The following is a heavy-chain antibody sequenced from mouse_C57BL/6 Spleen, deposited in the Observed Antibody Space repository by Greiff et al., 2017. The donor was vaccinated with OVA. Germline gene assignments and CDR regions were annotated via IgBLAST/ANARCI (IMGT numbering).Heavy chain of an antibody. J-gene: IGHJ4*01. V-gene: IGHV5-9*01. D-gene: IGHD1-1*01. CDR3: ARQGYYGSSPYAMDY. CDR1: GFTFSSYT. CDR2: ISGCGGNT. Sequence: EVMLVESGGGLVKPGGSLKLSCAASGFTFSSYTMSWVRQTPEKRLEWVATISGCGGNTYYPDSVKGRFTISRDNAKNTLYLQMSSLRSEDTALYYCARQGYYGSSPYAMDYWGQGTSVTVSS.